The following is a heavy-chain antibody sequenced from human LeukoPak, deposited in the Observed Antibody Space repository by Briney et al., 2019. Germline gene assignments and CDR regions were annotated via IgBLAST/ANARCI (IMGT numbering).Heavy chain of an antibody. V-gene: IGHV1-2*06. CDR2: INPNSGGT. D-gene: IGHD2-2*01. J-gene: IGHJ4*02. CDR3: ARARGYCSSTSCHRGDYFDY. Sequence: ASVKVSCKASGYTFTGCYMHWVRQAPGQGLEWMGRINPNSGGTNYAQKFQGRVTMTRDTSISTAYMELSRLRSDDTAVYYCARARGYCSSTSCHRGDYFDYWGQGTLVTVSS. CDR1: GYTFTGCY.